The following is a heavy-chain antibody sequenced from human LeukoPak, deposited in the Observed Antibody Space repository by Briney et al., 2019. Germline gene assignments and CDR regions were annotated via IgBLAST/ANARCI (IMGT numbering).Heavy chain of an antibody. Sequence: SVKVSCKASGGTFSSYAISWVRQAPGQGLEWMGGIIPIFGTANYAQKFQGRVTITADESTSTAYMELSSLRSEDTAVYYCATPRWGYGSYYYMDVWGKGTTVTISS. J-gene: IGHJ6*03. D-gene: IGHD3-16*01. CDR2: IIPIFGTA. CDR1: GGTFSSYA. CDR3: ATPRWGYGSYYYMDV. V-gene: IGHV1-69*13.